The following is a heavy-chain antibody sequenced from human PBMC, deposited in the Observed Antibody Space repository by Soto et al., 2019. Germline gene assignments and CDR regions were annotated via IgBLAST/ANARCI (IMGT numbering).Heavy chain of an antibody. D-gene: IGHD6-13*01. V-gene: IGHV4-59*01. CDR2: IYYSGST. Sequence: PSETLSLTCTVSGGSISSYYWSWIRQPPGKGLEWIGYIYYSGSTNYNPSLKSRVTISVDTSKNQFSLKLSSVTAADTAVYYCARLVGIAATFDYWGQGTLVTVSS. CDR3: ARLVGIAATFDY. CDR1: GGSISSYY. J-gene: IGHJ4*02.